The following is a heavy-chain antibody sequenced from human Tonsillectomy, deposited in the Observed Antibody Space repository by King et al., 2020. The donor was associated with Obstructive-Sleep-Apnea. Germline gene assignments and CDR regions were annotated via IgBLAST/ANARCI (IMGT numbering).Heavy chain of an antibody. D-gene: IGHD3-22*01. Sequence: VQLVESGGGLVQPGGSLRLSCAASGFTFSSYAMSWVRQAPGKGLEWDSAISGSGGSTYYADSVKGRFTISRDNSKNTLYLQMNSLRAEDTAVYYCAKDESITMIVVVITIFDYWGQGTLVTVSS. CDR2: ISGSGGST. J-gene: IGHJ4*02. CDR1: GFTFSSYA. V-gene: IGHV3-23*04. CDR3: AKDESITMIVVVITIFDY.